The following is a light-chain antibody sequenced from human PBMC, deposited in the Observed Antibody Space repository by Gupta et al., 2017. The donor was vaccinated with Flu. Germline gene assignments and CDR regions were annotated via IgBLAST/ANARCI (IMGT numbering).Light chain of an antibody. CDR1: QSISNR. V-gene: IGKV1-5*03. CDR3: QQYDYYWT. Sequence: DIQMTQSPSTLSASVGDRVTITCRASQSISNRLAWYQQKAGKPPKILIYKASTVEGGVPSRFSGSGAGTQFTLTSSSLQPDDFANYYGQQYDYYWTFGQGTKVEI. J-gene: IGKJ1*01. CDR2: KAS.